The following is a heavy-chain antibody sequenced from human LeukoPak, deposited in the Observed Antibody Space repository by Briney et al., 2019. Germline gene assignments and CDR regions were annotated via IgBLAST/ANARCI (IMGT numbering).Heavy chain of an antibody. Sequence: SETLSLTCTVSGDSISGSSYYWGWIRQSPGKGLEWIGFIYYSGSTNYNPSLKSRVTISVDTSKSQFSLKLSSVTAADTAVYYCARGDTAMVTPNLLYYFDYWGQGTLVTVSS. CDR3: ARGDTAMVTPNLLYYFDY. CDR1: GDSISGSSYY. CDR2: IYYSGST. V-gene: IGHV4-39*01. J-gene: IGHJ4*02. D-gene: IGHD5-18*01.